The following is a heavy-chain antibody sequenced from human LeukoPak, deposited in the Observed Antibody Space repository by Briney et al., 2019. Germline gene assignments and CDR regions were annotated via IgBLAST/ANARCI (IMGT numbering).Heavy chain of an antibody. Sequence: SETLSLTCTVSGGSIRNYYWSWIRQPPGKGLEWIGNIYYSGSTNYDPSLKSRVTISVDTSKNQFSLKLSSVTAADTAVYYCARLVSYVGASDAFDFWGHGTMDTVSS. CDR2: IYYSGST. V-gene: IGHV4-59*08. J-gene: IGHJ3*01. D-gene: IGHD1-26*01. CDR1: GGSIRNYY. CDR3: ARLVSYVGASDAFDF.